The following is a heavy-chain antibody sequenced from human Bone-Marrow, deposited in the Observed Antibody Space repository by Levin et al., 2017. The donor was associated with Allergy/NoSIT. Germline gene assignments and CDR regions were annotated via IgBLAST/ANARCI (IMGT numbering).Heavy chain of an antibody. CDR2: ISYDGGKK. V-gene: IGHV3-30*18. Sequence: GGSLRLSCAASGFTFSNYGLHWARQAPGKGLEWVAVISYDGGKKYYADSVKDRFTISRDNSNNTVYLQMSSLNTEDTAVYYCAKGIMATTPGVYYFSFYGMDVWGPGTTVTVTS. CDR3: AKGIMATTPGVYYFSFYGMDV. CDR1: GFTFSNYG. J-gene: IGHJ6*02. D-gene: IGHD1-26*01.